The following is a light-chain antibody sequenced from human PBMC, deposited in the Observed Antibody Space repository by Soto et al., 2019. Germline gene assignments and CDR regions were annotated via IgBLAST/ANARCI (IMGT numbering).Light chain of an antibody. J-gene: IGKJ4*01. Sequence: DIQMTQSPSSLSASVGDRVTITCKASQDISNYLNWYQQKPGKAPKLLIYDASNLETGARSRFSGNGSWTDLTFTISSLQTEDIAAYYCQQYDNLPLTCGGGPKVEIK. CDR1: QDISNY. V-gene: IGKV1-33*01. CDR2: DAS. CDR3: QQYDNLPLT.